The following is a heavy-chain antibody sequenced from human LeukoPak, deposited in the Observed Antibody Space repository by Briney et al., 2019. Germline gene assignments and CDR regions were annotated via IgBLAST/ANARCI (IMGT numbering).Heavy chain of an antibody. CDR1: GFTFSSYA. V-gene: IGHV3-23*01. D-gene: IGHD3-10*01. CDR3: AKDLYYYASGTGDY. J-gene: IGHJ4*02. Sequence: GGSLRVSCAASGFTFSSYAMSWVRQAPGKGLEWVSAISGSGGSTYYADSVKGRFTISRDNSKSTLYLQMNSLRAEDTAVYYCAKDLYYYASGTGDYWGQGTLVTVSS. CDR2: ISGSGGST.